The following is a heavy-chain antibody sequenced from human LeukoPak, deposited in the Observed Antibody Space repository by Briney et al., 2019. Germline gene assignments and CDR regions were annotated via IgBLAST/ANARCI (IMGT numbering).Heavy chain of an antibody. CDR3: GRGAAMHDYYG. CDR2: TIPIFGTA. CDR1: GGTFSSYA. J-gene: IGHJ6*01. D-gene: IGHD2-2*01. Sequence: SLRDSCMAPGGTFSSYAISRVRHTPGQGREWMGETIPIFGTANYAQKFLGRVTITADGSASTACMELSSLRSEDTAVYYCGRGAAMHDYYG. V-gene: IGHV1-69*01.